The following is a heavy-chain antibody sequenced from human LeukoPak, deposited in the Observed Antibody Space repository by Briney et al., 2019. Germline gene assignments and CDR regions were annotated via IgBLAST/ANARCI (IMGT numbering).Heavy chain of an antibody. CDR3: AKGEYDSPRYCGMDV. J-gene: IGHJ6*02. V-gene: IGHV3-23*01. D-gene: IGHD3-9*01. CDR1: VYTFSSYA. CDR2: ISGSGGST. Sequence: PGGSLRLSRAASVYTFSSYAMSWVRQAPGKGLEWVSAISGSGGSTYYADSVKGRFTISRDNSKNTLHLQMNSLRAEDTAVYYCAKGEYDSPRYCGMDVWGQGTTVTVSS.